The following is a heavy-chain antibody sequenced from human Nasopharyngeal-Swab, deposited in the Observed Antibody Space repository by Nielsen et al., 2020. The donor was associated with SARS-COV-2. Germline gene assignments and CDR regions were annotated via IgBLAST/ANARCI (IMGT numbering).Heavy chain of an antibody. CDR3: ARGPVDVLLWFGELFHSHGMDV. V-gene: IGHV4-34*01. Sequence: SETLSLTCAVYGGSFSGHYWSWIRQPPGKGLEWIGEINHSGSTNYNPSLKSRVTISVDTSKNQFSLKLSSVTAADTAVYYCARGPVDVLLWFGELFHSHGMDVWGQGTTVTVSS. CDR2: INHSGST. CDR1: GGSFSGHY. D-gene: IGHD3-10*01. J-gene: IGHJ6*02.